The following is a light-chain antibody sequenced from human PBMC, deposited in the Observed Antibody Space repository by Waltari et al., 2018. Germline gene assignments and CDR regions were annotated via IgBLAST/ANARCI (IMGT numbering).Light chain of an antibody. J-gene: IGKJ4*01. CDR2: AS. CDR3: LQDYNYPLT. Sequence: AIQMTQSPSSLSAYVGDRVTITCRASQGIRTELGWYQQIPGTAPKLLLYASTLEFGVPSRFSGSGSGTDFSLTIDGLQPEDFATYYCLQDYNYPLTFGGGTKVEIK. V-gene: IGKV1-6*01. CDR1: QGIRTE.